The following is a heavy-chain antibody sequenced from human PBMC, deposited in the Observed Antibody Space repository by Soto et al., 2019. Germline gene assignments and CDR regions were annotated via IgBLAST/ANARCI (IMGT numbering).Heavy chain of an antibody. J-gene: IGHJ4*02. V-gene: IGHV4-59*01. CDR3: ARHSDYGDYVHY. D-gene: IGHD4-17*01. Sequence: PSETLSRTCTVSGGSIRSYYWSWIPQPQGKVLAWIGYIYYSGSTNYNPFLKGRVTISVDTSTNQFSLKLSSVPAADTAVYYCARHSDYGDYVHYWSQGTLVTVSS. CDR2: IYYSGST. CDR1: GGSIRSYY.